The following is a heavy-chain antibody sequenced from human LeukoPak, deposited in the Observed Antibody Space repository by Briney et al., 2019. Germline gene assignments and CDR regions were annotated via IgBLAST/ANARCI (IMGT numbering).Heavy chain of an antibody. CDR3: ARDGDPADAFDI. CDR2: IRNDGSNQ. Sequence: GGSLRLSCAASAFTFSSYGMHWVRQAPGKGLGWVASIRNDGSNQYSADSVRGRFTISRDNSKNTLYLQMNGLRAEDAAVYYCARDGDPADAFDIWGQGTMVTVSS. CDR1: AFTFSSYG. J-gene: IGHJ3*02. V-gene: IGHV3-30*02. D-gene: IGHD2-21*01.